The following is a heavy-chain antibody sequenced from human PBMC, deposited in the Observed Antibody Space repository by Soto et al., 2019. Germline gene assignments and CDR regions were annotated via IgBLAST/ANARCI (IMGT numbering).Heavy chain of an antibody. CDR2: ILPIFGSP. V-gene: IGHV1-69*01. CDR1: GGNFRRYA. D-gene: IGHD2-21*01. Sequence: QVQLVQSGAEVKKPGSSVKVSCKASGGNFRRYAISWVRQAPGQGLEWMGGILPIFGSPSHAQKFQRRVTVSAPEYTSRAYMERPSLTSEDQPMYYRVCGDCTTTIRSYFFYGLDFWGQGTPVTLSS. J-gene: IGHJ6*01. CDR3: VCGDCTTTIRSYFFYGLDF.